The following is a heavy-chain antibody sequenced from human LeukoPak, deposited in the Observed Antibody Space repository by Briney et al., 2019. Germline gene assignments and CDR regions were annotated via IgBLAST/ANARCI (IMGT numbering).Heavy chain of an antibody. CDR3: ATLRNSGFDY. CDR2: IYPGDSDT. V-gene: IGHV5-51*01. Sequence: GESLRISCKGSGYSFTNYWIGWVRQMPGKGLEWMGIIYPGDSDTRYSPSFQGQVTMSADKSIFTAYLQWSSLKASDTAMYYCATLRNSGFDYWGQGTLVTVSS. CDR1: GYSFTNYW. D-gene: IGHD1-26*01. J-gene: IGHJ4*02.